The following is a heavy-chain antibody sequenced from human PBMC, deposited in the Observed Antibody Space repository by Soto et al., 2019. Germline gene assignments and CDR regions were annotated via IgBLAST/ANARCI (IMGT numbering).Heavy chain of an antibody. Sequence: PSETLSLTCTVSDGSISSGGYYWTWIRQQPGKCLEWIGYIYYSGSTYYNPSLKSRVTISVDTSKNQFSLKLSSVTAADTAVYYCALRLGDPGTLYFDYWCKGTLVTVFS. CDR3: ALRLGDPGTLYFDY. J-gene: IGHJ4*02. D-gene: IGHD3-16*01. CDR1: DGSISSGGYY. CDR2: IYYSGST. V-gene: IGHV4-31*03.